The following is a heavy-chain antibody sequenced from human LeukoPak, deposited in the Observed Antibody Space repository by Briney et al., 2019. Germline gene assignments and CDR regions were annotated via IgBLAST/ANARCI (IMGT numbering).Heavy chain of an antibody. J-gene: IGHJ4*02. D-gene: IGHD6-19*01. CDR2: INYSGST. CDR3: ARGSRNSGWKC. CDR1: GGSISSSSYY. V-gene: IGHV4-39*07. Sequence: PSETLSLTCTVSGGSISSSSYYWGWIRQPPGKGLEWIGSINYSGSTYYNPSLKSRVTISVDTSKNQFSLKLSSVTAADTAVYYCARGSRNSGWKCWGQGTLVTVSS.